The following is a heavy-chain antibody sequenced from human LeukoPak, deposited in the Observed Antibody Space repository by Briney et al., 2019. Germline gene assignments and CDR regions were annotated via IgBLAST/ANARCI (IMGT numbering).Heavy chain of an antibody. V-gene: IGHV1-69*01. Sequence: SVKVSCKASRGTFSSYAISWVRQAPGQGLEWMGGIIPIFGTANYAQKFQGRVTITADESTSTAYMELSSLRSEDTAVYYCARDLVVPAAMGTHDAFDIWGQGTMVTVSS. CDR1: RGTFSSYA. J-gene: IGHJ3*02. D-gene: IGHD2-2*01. CDR2: IIPIFGTA. CDR3: ARDLVVPAAMGTHDAFDI.